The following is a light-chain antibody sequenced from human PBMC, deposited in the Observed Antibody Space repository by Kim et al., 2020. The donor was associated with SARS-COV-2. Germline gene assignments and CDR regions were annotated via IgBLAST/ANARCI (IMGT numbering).Light chain of an antibody. J-gene: IGKJ1*01. V-gene: IGKV3-20*01. CDR3: QQYGSSWT. CDR1: QSVSSSY. CDR2: GAS. Sequence: LSPGERATLSCRASQSVSSSYLAWYQQKPGQAPRLLIYGASSRATRIPDRFSGSGSGTDFTLTISRLEPEDFAVYYCQQYGSSWTFGQGTKVEIK.